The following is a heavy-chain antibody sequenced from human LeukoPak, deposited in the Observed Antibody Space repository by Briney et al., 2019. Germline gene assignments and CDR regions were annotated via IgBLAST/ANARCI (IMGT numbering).Heavy chain of an antibody. D-gene: IGHD3-22*01. CDR2: INTDGSST. Sequence: PGGSLRLSCAASGFTFSSYWMHWVRQAPGKWLVWVSRINTDGSSTSYADSVKGRFTISRDNAKNTLYLQMNSLRAEDTAVYYCAREYYDTSGGFDYWGQGTLVTVSS. J-gene: IGHJ4*02. V-gene: IGHV3-74*01. CDR3: AREYYDTSGGFDY. CDR1: GFTFSSYW.